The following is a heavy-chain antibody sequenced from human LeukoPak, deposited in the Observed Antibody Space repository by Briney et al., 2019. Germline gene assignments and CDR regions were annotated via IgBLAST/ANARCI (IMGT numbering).Heavy chain of an antibody. V-gene: IGHV3-21*01. J-gene: IGHJ3*02. CDR3: ARDLGVATYDAFDI. D-gene: IGHD5-12*01. CDR2: ISSSSSYI. CDR1: GFPFSSYS. Sequence: GGSLRLSCAASGFPFSSYSMNWVRQAPGKGLEWVSSISSSSSYIYYADSVKGRFTISRDNAKNSLYLQMNSLRAEDTAVYYCARDLGVATYDAFDIWGQGTMVTVSS.